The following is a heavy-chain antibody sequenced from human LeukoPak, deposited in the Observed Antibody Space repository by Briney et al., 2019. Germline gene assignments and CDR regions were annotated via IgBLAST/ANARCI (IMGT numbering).Heavy chain of an antibody. CDR3: ARGGLIVVVPAAAFRKGGYFDY. CDR2: INHSGST. D-gene: IGHD2-2*01. Sequence: SETLSLTCAVYGGSFSGYYWSWIRQPPGKGLEWIGEINHSGSTNYNPSPKSRVTISVDTSKNQFSLKLSSVTAADTAVYYCARGGLIVVVPAAAFRKGGYFDYWGQGTLVTVSS. V-gene: IGHV4-34*01. CDR1: GGSFSGYY. J-gene: IGHJ4*02.